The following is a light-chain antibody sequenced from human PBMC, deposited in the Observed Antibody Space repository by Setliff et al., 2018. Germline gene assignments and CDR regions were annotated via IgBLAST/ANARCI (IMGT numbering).Light chain of an antibody. CDR2: SNN. V-gene: IGLV1-44*01. CDR3: AAWDAKLSAYV. CDR1: SSNIGTNT. Sequence: PPSASGTPGQRVTISCSGGSSNIGTNTVNWYQQLPGTAPKLLMHSNNQRPSGVPDRFSGSKSGTSASLAISGLQSEDEADYYCAAWDAKLSAYVFGIGTKGTVL. J-gene: IGLJ1*01.